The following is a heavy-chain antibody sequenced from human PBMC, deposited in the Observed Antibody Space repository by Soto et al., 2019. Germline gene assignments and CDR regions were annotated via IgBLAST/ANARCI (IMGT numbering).Heavy chain of an antibody. CDR2: TSYDGRNN. D-gene: IGHD3-16*01. CDR3: ARWGTTGGLDV. V-gene: IGHV3-33*05. J-gene: IGHJ4*02. Sequence: QVQLVESGGGVVQPGTSLRLSCVGSGFTFRSYVIHWVRQAPGKGLEWVALTSYDGRNNFYGDSVKGRFTISRHNSRNTVELQMASLTFEDTALYYCARWGTTGGLDVWGQGTLVSVYS. CDR1: GFTFRSYV.